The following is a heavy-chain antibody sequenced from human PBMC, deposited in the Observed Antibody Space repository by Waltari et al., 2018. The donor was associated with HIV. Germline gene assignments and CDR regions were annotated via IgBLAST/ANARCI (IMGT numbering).Heavy chain of an antibody. J-gene: IGHJ6*02. CDR3: VKDRGIAVRPPYYFGLDV. D-gene: IGHD6-6*01. CDR2: FSWSSGSI. V-gene: IGHV3-9*01. Sequence: WVSGFSWSSGSIGYADSVKGRFTISRDKARNSLYLDMNILRPEDTAVYYCVKDRGIAVRPPYYFGLDVWGQGTTVTVSS.